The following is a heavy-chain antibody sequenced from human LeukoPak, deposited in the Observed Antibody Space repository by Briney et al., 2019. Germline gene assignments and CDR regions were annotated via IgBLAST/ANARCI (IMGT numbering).Heavy chain of an antibody. D-gene: IGHD6-13*01. CDR2: IYYSGST. J-gene: IGHJ6*02. CDR1: GGSISSGDYY. Sequence: PSQTLSLTCTVSGGSISSGDYYWSWIRQPPGKGLKWIGYIYYSGSTYYNPSLKSRVTISVDTSKNQFSLKLSSVTAADTAVYYCARDLRSSWYELGYGMDVWGQGTTVTVSS. CDR3: ARDLRSSWYELGYGMDV. V-gene: IGHV4-30-4*01.